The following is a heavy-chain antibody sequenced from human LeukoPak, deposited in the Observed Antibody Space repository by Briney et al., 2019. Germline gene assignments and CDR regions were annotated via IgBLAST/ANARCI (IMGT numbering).Heavy chain of an antibody. CDR2: IYYSGST. CDR3: ARGVETTVTTTSFDY. V-gene: IGHV4-59*01. D-gene: IGHD4-17*01. CDR1: GGSISSYY. Sequence: SETLSLTCAVYGGSISSYYWSWIRQPPGKGLEWIGYIYYSGSTNYNPSLKSRVTISVDTSKNQFSLKLSSVTAADTAVYYCARGVETTVTTTSFDYWGQGTLVTVSS. J-gene: IGHJ4*02.